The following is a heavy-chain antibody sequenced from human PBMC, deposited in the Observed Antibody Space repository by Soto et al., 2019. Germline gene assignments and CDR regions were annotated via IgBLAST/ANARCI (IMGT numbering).Heavy chain of an antibody. CDR2: ISHDGSNK. D-gene: IGHD5-18*01. CDR1: GFTFSSYA. J-gene: IGHJ4*02. Sequence: SLRLSCAASGFTFSSYAMHWVRQAPGKGLEWVAVISHDGSNKYYADSVKGRFTISRDNSKNTLYLQMNSLRAEDTAVYYCARDGGYSYGYCNYWGQGTLVTVSS. CDR3: ARDGGYSYGYCNY. V-gene: IGHV3-30-3*01.